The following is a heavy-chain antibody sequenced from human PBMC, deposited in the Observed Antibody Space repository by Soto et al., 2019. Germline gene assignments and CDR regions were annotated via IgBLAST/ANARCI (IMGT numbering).Heavy chain of an antibody. Sequence: ASVKVSWKAAGYAFTSYAMHWVRQAPGQGLEWMGWISAYNGNTNYAQKLQGRVTMTTDTSTSTAYMELRSLRSDDTAVYYCARDLLGPFDYWGQGTLVTVSS. CDR2: ISAYNGNT. V-gene: IGHV1-18*01. CDR1: GYAFTSYA. D-gene: IGHD1-26*01. J-gene: IGHJ4*02. CDR3: ARDLLGPFDY.